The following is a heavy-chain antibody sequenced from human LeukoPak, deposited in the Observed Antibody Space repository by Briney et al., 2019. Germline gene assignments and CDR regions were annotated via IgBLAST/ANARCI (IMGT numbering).Heavy chain of an antibody. CDR1: GYTFTGYY. CDR3: ASTEGRGYYYYYYMDV. D-gene: IGHD3-10*01. V-gene: IGHV1-2*02. CDR2: INPNSGGT. Sequence: ASVKVSCKASGYTFTGYYMHWVRQAPGQGLEWMGWINPNSGGTNYAQKFQGRVTMTRDTSISTAYMELSSLRSEDTAVYYCASTEGRGYYYYYYMDVWGKGTTVTVSS. J-gene: IGHJ6*03.